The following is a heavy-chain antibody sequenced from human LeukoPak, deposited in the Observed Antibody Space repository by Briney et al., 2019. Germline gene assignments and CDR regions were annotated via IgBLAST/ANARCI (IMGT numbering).Heavy chain of an antibody. J-gene: IGHJ5*02. CDR2: INHSGST. Sequence: PSETLSLTCAVYGGSFSGYYWSWIRQPPGKGLEWIGEINHSGSTNYNPSLKSRVTISVDTSKNQFSLKLSSVTAADTAVYYCARDRDLLYCDGDCLQDWLDPWGQGTLVTVSS. CDR3: ARDRDLLYCDGDCLQDWLDP. V-gene: IGHV4-34*01. D-gene: IGHD2-21*02. CDR1: GGSFSGYY.